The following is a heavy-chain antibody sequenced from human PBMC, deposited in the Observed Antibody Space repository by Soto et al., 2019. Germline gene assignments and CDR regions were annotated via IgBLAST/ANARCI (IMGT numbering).Heavy chain of an antibody. CDR1: GASISSTRYY. V-gene: IGHV4-39*01. CDR2: IYYSGYA. D-gene: IGHD4-17*01. Sequence: PSETLSLTCTVSGASISSTRYYWGWIRQPPGQGLEWIGSIYYSGYAYYNPSLKSRVTISVDTSRDQFSLNLRSMTAADTAVYYCARPTSTDLRDPFHIWGQGIMVTVSS. J-gene: IGHJ3*02. CDR3: ARPTSTDLRDPFHI.